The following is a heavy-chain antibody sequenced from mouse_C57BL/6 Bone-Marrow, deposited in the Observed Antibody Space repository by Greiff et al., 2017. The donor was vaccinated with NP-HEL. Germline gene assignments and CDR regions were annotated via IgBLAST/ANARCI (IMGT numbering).Heavy chain of an antibody. Sequence: QVQLQQPGAELVRPGTSVKLSCKASGYTFTSYWTHWVKQRPGQGLEWIGVIDPSDSYTNYNQKFKGKATLTVDTSSSTAYMQLSSLTSEDSAVYYCARWYYGSRNWYFDVWGTGTTVTVSS. J-gene: IGHJ1*03. CDR3: ARWYYGSRNWYFDV. CDR2: IDPSDSYT. D-gene: IGHD1-1*01. V-gene: IGHV1-59*01. CDR1: GYTFTSYW.